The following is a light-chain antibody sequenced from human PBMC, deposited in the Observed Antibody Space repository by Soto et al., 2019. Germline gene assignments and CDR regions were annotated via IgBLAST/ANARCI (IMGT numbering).Light chain of an antibody. CDR3: QQGFSTQYT. J-gene: IGKJ2*01. Sequence: DIQVTQFPSSLSSSLGDRVTITCRASQTIREYLNWYQQRPGKAPELLIYTASSLRSGVPSRFSGNGSGTDVTLTISSRPPADCANYYCQQGFSTQYTFGQGNQLDLK. CDR2: TAS. CDR1: QTIREY. V-gene: IGKV1-39*01.